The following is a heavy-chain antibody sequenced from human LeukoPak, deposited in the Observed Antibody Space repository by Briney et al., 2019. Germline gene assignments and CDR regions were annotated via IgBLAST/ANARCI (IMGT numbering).Heavy chain of an antibody. Sequence: SETLSHTCTVSGGSISSSSYYWGWIRQPPGKGLEWIGEIYHSGSTNYNPSLKSRVTISVDKSKNQFSLKLSSVTAADTAVYYCARESEEYADYWGQGTLVTVS. CDR1: GGSISSSSYY. V-gene: IGHV4-39*07. D-gene: IGHD2-2*01. J-gene: IGHJ4*02. CDR3: ARESEEYADY. CDR2: IYHSGST.